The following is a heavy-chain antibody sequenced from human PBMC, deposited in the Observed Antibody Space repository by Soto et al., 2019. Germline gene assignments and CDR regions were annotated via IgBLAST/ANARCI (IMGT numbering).Heavy chain of an antibody. CDR1: GYTFTSYG. CDR2: ISAYNGNT. CDR3: ARVGSSGYDGYY. D-gene: IGHD3-22*01. J-gene: IGHJ4*02. V-gene: IGHV1-18*01. Sequence: SSVKGDCKASGYTFTSYGISWVSHAPGQGLEWMGRISAYNGNTNYAQKFQGRVTMTRDTSTSTVYMELSSLRSEDTAVYYCARVGSSGYDGYYWGQGTLVTVSS.